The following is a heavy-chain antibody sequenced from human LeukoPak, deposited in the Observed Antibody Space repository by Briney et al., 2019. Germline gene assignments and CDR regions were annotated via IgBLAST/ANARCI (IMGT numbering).Heavy chain of an antibody. V-gene: IGHV3-33*01. J-gene: IGHJ4*02. CDR1: GFTFSSYG. CDR3: ARERPGYSYGQTPFDY. CDR2: IWYDGSNK. D-gene: IGHD5-18*01. Sequence: GRSLRLSCAASGFTFSSYGMHWVRQAPGKGLEWVAVIWYDGSNKYYADSVKGRFTISRDNSKNTLYLQMNSLRAEDTAVYYCARERPGYSYGQTPFDYWGQGTLVTVSS.